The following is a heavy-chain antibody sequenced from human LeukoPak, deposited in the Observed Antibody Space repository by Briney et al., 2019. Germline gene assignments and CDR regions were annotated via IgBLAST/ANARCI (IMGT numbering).Heavy chain of an antibody. D-gene: IGHD3-10*01. CDR2: IYSSGSI. Sequence: PSETLSLTCTVFGVSLSSYHWVWVRQPPGKGLEWIGLIYSSGSIKYNPSLKSRLTISLDTSKNQISLKLTSLTAADTAIYYCARQFEFWGQGTLVTVSS. CDR1: GVSLSSYH. V-gene: IGHV4-59*08. J-gene: IGHJ4*02. CDR3: ARQFEF.